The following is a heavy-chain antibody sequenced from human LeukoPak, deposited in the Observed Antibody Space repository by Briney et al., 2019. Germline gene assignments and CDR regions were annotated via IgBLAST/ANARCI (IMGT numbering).Heavy chain of an antibody. J-gene: IGHJ3*02. Sequence: GESLKISCKGSGYIFTSYWIGWVRQLPGKGLEWMGIIYPGDSDTRYSPSFQGQVTISADKSISTAYLQWSSLKASDTAMYYCARQQVANAFDIWGQGTMVTVSS. CDR2: IYPGDSDT. D-gene: IGHD5-12*01. CDR1: GYIFTSYW. V-gene: IGHV5-51*01. CDR3: ARQQVANAFDI.